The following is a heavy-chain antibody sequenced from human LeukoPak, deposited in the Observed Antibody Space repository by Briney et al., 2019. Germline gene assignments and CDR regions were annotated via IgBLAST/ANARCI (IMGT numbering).Heavy chain of an antibody. V-gene: IGHV1-2*02. CDR1: GYTFTVYY. CDR2: INPTSGGT. CDR3: AREFRTTTWSYDAFDL. Sequence: VASVKVSCKSSGYTFTVYYMHWVRQAPGQGLELVGWINPTSGGTNYAQKFQDRVTMTRDTSNNTSYMELRRLTSDDTAVYYCAREFRTTTWSYDAFDLWGQGTMVTVSS. J-gene: IGHJ3*01. D-gene: IGHD1/OR15-1a*01.